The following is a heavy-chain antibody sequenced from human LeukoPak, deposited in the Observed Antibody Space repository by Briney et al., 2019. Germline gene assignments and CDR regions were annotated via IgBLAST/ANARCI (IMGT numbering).Heavy chain of an antibody. CDR3: ARHRESYYDSSGYPVLAYYFDY. CDR2: IYPGDSDT. J-gene: IGHJ4*02. D-gene: IGHD3-22*01. CDR1: GYSFTSYW. Sequence: GESLKISCKGSGYSFTSYWIGWVRQMPGKGLEWMGIIYPGDSDTRYSPSFQGQVTISADKPISTAYLQWSSLKASDTAMYYCARHRESYYDSSGYPVLAYYFDYWGQGTLVTVSS. V-gene: IGHV5-51*01.